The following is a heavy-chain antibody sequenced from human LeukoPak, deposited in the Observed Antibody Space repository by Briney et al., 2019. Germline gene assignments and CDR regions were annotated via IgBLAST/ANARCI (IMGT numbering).Heavy chain of an antibody. J-gene: IGHJ6*02. CDR2: ISYDGSNK. V-gene: IGHV3-30*04. Sequence: PGGSLRLSCAAYGFTFSNYAMHWVRQAPGKGLEWVAVISYDGSNKYYADSVKGRFTISRDNSKNTLYLQMNSLRAEDTAVYYCAKALSIAAASPRGYYYYGMDVWGQGTTVTVSS. CDR3: AKALSIAAASPRGYYYYGMDV. CDR1: GFTFSNYA. D-gene: IGHD6-13*01.